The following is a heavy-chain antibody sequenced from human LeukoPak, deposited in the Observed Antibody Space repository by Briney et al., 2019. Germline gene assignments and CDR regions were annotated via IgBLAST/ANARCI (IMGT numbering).Heavy chain of an antibody. V-gene: IGHV3-48*03. CDR2: ISSSGSTI. CDR1: GFTFSSYE. CDR3: ARGTGYGDYGWFDP. J-gene: IGHJ5*02. Sequence: HPGGSLRLSCAASGFTFSSYEMSWVRQAPGKGLEWVSYISSSGSTIYYADSVKGRFTISRDNAKNSLYLQMNSLRAEDTAVYYCARGTGYGDYGWFDPWGQGTLVTVSS. D-gene: IGHD4-17*01.